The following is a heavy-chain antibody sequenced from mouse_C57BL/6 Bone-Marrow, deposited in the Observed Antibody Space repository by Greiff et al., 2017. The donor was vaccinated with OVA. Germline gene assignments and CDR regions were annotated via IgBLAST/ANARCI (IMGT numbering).Heavy chain of an antibody. CDR3: AHYGSRLYLHY. CDR1: GYTFTNYL. V-gene: IGHV1-59*01. Sequence: QVQLKQPGAELVRPGTSVKLSCKASGYTFTNYLMHWVKQRPGQGLEWIGVIAPSDSYINYNQKFKGRATLTVDTSSSTAYMHLSSLTSEDSAVYYCAHYGSRLYLHYWGQGTSLTVSS. J-gene: IGHJ2*02. CDR2: IAPSDSYI. D-gene: IGHD1-1*01.